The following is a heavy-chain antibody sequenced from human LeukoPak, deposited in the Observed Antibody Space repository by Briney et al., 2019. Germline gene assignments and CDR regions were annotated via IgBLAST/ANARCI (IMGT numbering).Heavy chain of an antibody. CDR3: ETDNGMVPGVLY. CDR2: TYHSGST. V-gene: IGHV4-38-2*02. J-gene: IGHJ4*02. D-gene: IGHD3-10*01. CDR1: SYSISIVYY. Sequence: SETLSLTSAVSSYSISIVYYWGWTRQPPGKGLEWIGTTYHSGSTSYNPPLRCRVTISVATPKNHFPLNVRSVTAADTPFFYFETDNGMVPGVLYWGQGTLVTVSS.